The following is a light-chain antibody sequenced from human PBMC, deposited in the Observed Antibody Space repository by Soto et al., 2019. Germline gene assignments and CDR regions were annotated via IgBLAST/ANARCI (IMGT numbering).Light chain of an antibody. CDR3: SSYTSTTTLGV. CDR1: NTDVGAYDY. J-gene: IGLJ1*01. CDR2: DVR. Sequence: QSALTQPRSVSGSPGQSVTISCTGTNTDVGAYDYVSWYRRHPGKAPKLMIYDVRNRPSGVSSRFSGSKSGNTASLTISGLQAEDEADYYCSSYTSTTTLGVFGTGTKLTVL. V-gene: IGLV2-14*01.